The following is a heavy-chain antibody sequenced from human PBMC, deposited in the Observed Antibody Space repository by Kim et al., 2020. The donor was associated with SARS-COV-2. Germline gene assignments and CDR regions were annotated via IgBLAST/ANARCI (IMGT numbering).Heavy chain of an antibody. J-gene: IGHJ3*02. Sequence: ASVKVSCKASGYTFTGYYMHWVRQAPGQGLEWMGWINPNSGGTNYAQKFQGWVTMTRDTSISTAYMELSRLRSDDTAVYYCARAPGYDYVPGAFDIWGQGTMVTVSS. CDR3: ARAPGYDYVPGAFDI. V-gene: IGHV1-2*04. CDR2: INPNSGGT. D-gene: IGHD3-16*01. CDR1: GYTFTGYY.